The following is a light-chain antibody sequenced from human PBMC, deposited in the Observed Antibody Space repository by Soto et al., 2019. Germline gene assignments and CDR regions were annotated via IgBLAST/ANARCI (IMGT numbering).Light chain of an antibody. V-gene: IGKV1-39*01. CDR3: QQYYTKPT. CDR1: QSGIKY. CDR2: TTS. Sequence: DIQMTQSPSSLSASVGDSVTITCRASQSGIKYLNWYQHKPGKTPNLLMHTTSTLHSGVPSRFSGSGSGTDFTLTISRLQPEDSATYYCQQYYTKPTFGQGTKPEI. J-gene: IGKJ2*01.